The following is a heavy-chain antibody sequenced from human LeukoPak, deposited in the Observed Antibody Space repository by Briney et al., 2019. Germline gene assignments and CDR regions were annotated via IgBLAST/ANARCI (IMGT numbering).Heavy chain of an antibody. Sequence: PGGSLRLSCAASGFTFSSYSMNWVRQAPGKGLEWVSYISSSSSTIYYADSVKGRFTISRDNAKNSLYLQMNSLRAEDTAVYYCARDRGSSSWPYSINDAFDIWGQGTMVTVSS. D-gene: IGHD6-13*01. CDR1: GFTFSSYS. CDR2: ISSSSSTI. J-gene: IGHJ3*02. CDR3: ARDRGSSSWPYSINDAFDI. V-gene: IGHV3-48*01.